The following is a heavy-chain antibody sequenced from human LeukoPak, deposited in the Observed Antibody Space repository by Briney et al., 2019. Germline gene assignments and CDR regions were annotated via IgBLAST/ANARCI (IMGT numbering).Heavy chain of an antibody. CDR3: ARDLATFWDLYEFDP. CDR1: GFTFSSYG. J-gene: IGHJ5*02. CDR2: IRYDGSNK. V-gene: IGHV3-30*02. Sequence: GGSLRLSCAASGFTFSSYGMHWVRQAPGKGLEWVAFIRYDGSNKYYADSVKGRFTISRDNSKNTLYLQMNSLRAEATAVYYCARDLATFWDLYEFDPWGQGTLVTVSS. D-gene: IGHD3/OR15-3a*01.